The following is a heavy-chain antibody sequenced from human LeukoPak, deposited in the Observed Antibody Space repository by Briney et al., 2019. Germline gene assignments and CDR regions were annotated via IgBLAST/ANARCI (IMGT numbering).Heavy chain of an antibody. CDR1: GFTFNNYA. V-gene: IGHV3-64*01. CDR3: ARVAIDHYYHYFDY. Sequence: GGSMRLSCAASGFTFNNYAINWVRQAPGKGLEFVSAISGDGGTTIYANSVKGRFTISRDNSKNTLYLQLGSLRGEDMGVYYCARVAIDHYYHYFDYWGQGTLVTVSS. J-gene: IGHJ4*02. CDR2: ISGDGGTT. D-gene: IGHD1-26*01.